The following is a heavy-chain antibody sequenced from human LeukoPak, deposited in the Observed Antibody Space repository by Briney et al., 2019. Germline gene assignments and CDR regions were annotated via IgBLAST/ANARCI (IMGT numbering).Heavy chain of an antibody. D-gene: IGHD5-12*01. Sequence: SETLSLTCTVSGGSISNYFWSWVRQPAGKGLEWIGRIYSTGRSGYNPSLKSRITMSVDTSKNQFSLKLSSVTAADTAVYYCARDGPRSGYDLGHFDNLGQGTLVTASS. J-gene: IGHJ4*02. V-gene: IGHV4-4*07. CDR1: GGSISNYF. CDR3: ARDGPRSGYDLGHFDN. CDR2: IYSTGRS.